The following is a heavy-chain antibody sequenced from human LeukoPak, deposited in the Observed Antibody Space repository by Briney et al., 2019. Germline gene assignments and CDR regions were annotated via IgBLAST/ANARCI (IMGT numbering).Heavy chain of an antibody. J-gene: IGHJ4*02. Sequence: ASVKVSCKASGGTFSSYAISWVRQAPGQGLEWMGRIIPILGIANYAQKFQGRVTITADKSTSTAYMGLSSLRSEDTAVYYCARVEEYSSGWVDYWGQGTLVTVSS. CDR3: ARVEEYSSGWVDY. CDR1: GGTFSSYA. D-gene: IGHD6-19*01. V-gene: IGHV1-69*04. CDR2: IIPILGIA.